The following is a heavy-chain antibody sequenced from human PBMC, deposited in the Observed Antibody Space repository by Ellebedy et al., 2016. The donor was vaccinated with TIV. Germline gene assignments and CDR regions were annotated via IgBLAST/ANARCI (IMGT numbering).Heavy chain of an antibody. Sequence: GESLKISXKASGYSFSANWIGWVRQMPGKGLEWMGIIYPGDSEIKYSPSFQGQVTISADTSIRTVFLQWSRLKTSDTAIYYCATAPFYRDNSGSPYDMDVWGQGTTVTVSS. CDR2: IYPGDSEI. CDR3: ATAPFYRDNSGSPYDMDV. D-gene: IGHD6-19*01. J-gene: IGHJ6*02. V-gene: IGHV5-51*01. CDR1: GYSFSANW.